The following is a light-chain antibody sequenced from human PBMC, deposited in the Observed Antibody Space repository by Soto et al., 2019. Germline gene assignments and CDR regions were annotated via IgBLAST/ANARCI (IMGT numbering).Light chain of an antibody. Sequence: QSALTQPASVSGSPGQSITISCTGTSSDVGGYNYVSWYQQHPGKAPKLMIYEVSNRPSGVSNRFSGSKSGNTASLTISGLQAEDEADYDCSSYTSSSNYVFGTGTKLTGL. V-gene: IGLV2-14*01. CDR1: SSDVGGYNY. CDR2: EVS. CDR3: SSYTSSSNYV. J-gene: IGLJ1*01.